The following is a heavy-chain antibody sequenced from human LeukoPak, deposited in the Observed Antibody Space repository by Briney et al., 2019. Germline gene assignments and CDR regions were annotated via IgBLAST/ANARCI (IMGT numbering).Heavy chain of an antibody. CDR2: IYTSGTT. CDR3: ARGAPSDY. CDR1: GGSISSGTISSYY. J-gene: IGHJ4*02. Sequence: SETLSLTCTVSGGSISSGTISSYYWSWVRQPAGKGLEWIGRIYTSGTTNHNPSLKSRVTMSVDTSKNQFSLALNSVTAADTAVYYCARGAPSDYWGQGTLVTVSS. V-gene: IGHV4-61*02.